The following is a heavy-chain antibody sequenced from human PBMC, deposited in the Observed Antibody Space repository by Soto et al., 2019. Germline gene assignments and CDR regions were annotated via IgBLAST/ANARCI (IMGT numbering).Heavy chain of an antibody. Sequence: PGGSLRLSCAASGFTVSSNYMSWVRQAPGKGLEWVSVIYSGGSTYYADSVKGRFTISRDNSKNTLYLQMNSLRAEDTAVYYCARSSSERYYYDSSGYYFDYWGQGTLVTVS. V-gene: IGHV3-53*01. CDR2: IYSGGST. D-gene: IGHD3-22*01. CDR1: GFTVSSNY. J-gene: IGHJ4*02. CDR3: ARSSSERYYYDSSGYYFDY.